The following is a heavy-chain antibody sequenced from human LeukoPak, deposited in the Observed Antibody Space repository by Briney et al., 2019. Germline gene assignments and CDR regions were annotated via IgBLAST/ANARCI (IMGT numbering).Heavy chain of an antibody. CDR1: GDSINSDNYY. J-gene: IGHJ4*02. CDR3: VRRSRAGYLEYFDS. V-gene: IGHV4-39*01. Sequence: SSETLSLTCTVSGDSINSDNYYWAWIRQPPGKGLEWIGTIHYSGHTFYNPSLKSRLTMSVDTSKNQFSLKLRSVTAAHTAVYYCVRRSRAGYLEYFDSWGQGTLVTVSS. CDR2: IHYSGHT. D-gene: IGHD5-24*01.